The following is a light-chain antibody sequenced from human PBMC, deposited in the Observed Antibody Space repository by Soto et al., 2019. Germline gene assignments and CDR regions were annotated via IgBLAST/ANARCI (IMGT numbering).Light chain of an antibody. CDR1: SSNIGSYS. J-gene: IGLJ2*01. CDR3: AAWDDSLLVV. CDR2: SNN. Sequence: QSVLTQPPSASGTPGQRVTISCSGSSSNIGSYSVSWYQQLPGAAPKLLIYSNNQRPSGVPDRISGSKSGTAASLDISGLQSDDEADYYCAAWDDSLLVVFGGGTKLTVL. V-gene: IGLV1-44*01.